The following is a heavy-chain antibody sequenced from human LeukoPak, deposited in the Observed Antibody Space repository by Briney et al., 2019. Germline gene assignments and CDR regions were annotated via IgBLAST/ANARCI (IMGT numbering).Heavy chain of an antibody. CDR3: ARGVPDGCSVYCSSTSCFYY. CDR1: GGTFSSYA. CDR2: IITIFGTA. J-gene: IGHJ4*02. D-gene: IGHD2-2*01. V-gene: IGHV1-69*01. Sequence: GSSVKVSCKASGGTFSSYAISWVRQAPGQGLEWMGGIITIFGTANYAQKFQGRVTITADESTSTAYMVLSSLRSEDTAVYYCARGVPDGCSVYCSSTSCFYYWGQGTLVTVSS.